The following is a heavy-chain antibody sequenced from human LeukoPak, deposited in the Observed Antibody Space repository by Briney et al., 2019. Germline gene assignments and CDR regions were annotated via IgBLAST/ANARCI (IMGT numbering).Heavy chain of an antibody. D-gene: IGHD1-26*01. Sequence: PSQTLSLTCTVSGGSISSGDYYWSWIRQPPGKGLEWIGYIYYSGGTYYNPSLKSRVTISVDTSKNQFSLKLSSVTAADTAVYYCASIPEGGWELRRKAFDIWGQGTMVTVSS. V-gene: IGHV4-30-4*08. J-gene: IGHJ3*02. CDR1: GGSISSGDYY. CDR3: ASIPEGGWELRRKAFDI. CDR2: IYYSGGT.